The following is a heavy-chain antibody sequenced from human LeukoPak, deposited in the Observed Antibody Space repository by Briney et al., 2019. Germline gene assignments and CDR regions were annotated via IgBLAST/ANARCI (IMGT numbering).Heavy chain of an antibody. CDR3: ARPTIAVAGSAEYFQH. Sequence: PGGSLRLSCAASGFTFSSYAMHWVRQAPGKGLEWVAVISYDGSNKYYADSVKGRFTISRDNSKNTLYLQMNSLRAEDTAVYYCARPTIAVAGSAEYFQHWGQGTLVTVSS. CDR2: ISYDGSNK. V-gene: IGHV3-30*04. J-gene: IGHJ1*01. CDR1: GFTFSSYA. D-gene: IGHD6-19*01.